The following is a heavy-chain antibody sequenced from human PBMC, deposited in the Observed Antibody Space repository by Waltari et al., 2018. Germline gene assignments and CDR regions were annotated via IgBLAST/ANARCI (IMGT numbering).Heavy chain of an antibody. CDR2: ISWSSETV. CDR3: AKDLAEDYNGVAAYYGMDV. Sequence: EMQLVESGGGWVQPGRSLPLYCEASGSSLEDYAMHLGRQPPGKGLEWVAGISWSSETVGYADSVKGRFSVSRDNAKNSLYLQMDSLRPEDAALYFCAKDLAEDYNGVAAYYGMDVWGQGTTVIVS. V-gene: IGHV3-9*01. J-gene: IGHJ6*02. D-gene: IGHD2-8*01. CDR1: GSSLEDYA.